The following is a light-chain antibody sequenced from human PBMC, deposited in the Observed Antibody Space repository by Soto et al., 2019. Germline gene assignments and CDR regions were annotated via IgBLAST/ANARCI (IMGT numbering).Light chain of an antibody. CDR2: DVT. CDR1: SSDVGGYTY. V-gene: IGLV2-11*01. J-gene: IGLJ1*01. Sequence: SVLTQPRSVSGSPGQSVTISCTGTSSDVGGYTYVSWYQQHPGKAPKLIIYDVTERPSGVPARFSGSKSGNTASLTISGLQAEDEADYYCSSYAGSYTYVFGTGTKVTVL. CDR3: SSYAGSYTYV.